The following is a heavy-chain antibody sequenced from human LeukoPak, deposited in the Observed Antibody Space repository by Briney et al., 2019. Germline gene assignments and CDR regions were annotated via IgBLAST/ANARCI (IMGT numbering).Heavy chain of an antibody. D-gene: IGHD3-10*01. CDR2: ISYDGSNK. CDR3: ARDRPKNFDYYGPGSYYSPPFYYYYYGMDV. J-gene: IGHJ6*02. CDR1: GFTFSSYA. Sequence: GGSLRLSCAASGFTFSSYAMHWVRQAPGKGLEWVAVISYDGSNKYYADSVKGRFTISRDNSKNTLYLQMNSLRAEDTAVYYCARDRPKNFDYYGPGSYYSPPFYYYYYGMDVWGQGTTVTVSS. V-gene: IGHV3-30-3*01.